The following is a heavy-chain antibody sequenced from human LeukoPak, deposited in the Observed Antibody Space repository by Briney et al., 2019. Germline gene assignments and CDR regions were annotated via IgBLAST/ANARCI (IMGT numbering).Heavy chain of an antibody. V-gene: IGHV3-74*01. CDR1: GFTFSSYW. CDR2: INSDGSST. Sequence: GGSLRLSCAASGFTFSSYWMHWVRQAPGKGLAWVSRINSDGSSTSYADSVKGRFTISRDNAKNTLYLQMNSLRAEDTAVYYCAKRDSSGSFYCDHWGQGTLVTVSS. CDR3: AKRDSSGSFYCDH. D-gene: IGHD3-22*01. J-gene: IGHJ4*02.